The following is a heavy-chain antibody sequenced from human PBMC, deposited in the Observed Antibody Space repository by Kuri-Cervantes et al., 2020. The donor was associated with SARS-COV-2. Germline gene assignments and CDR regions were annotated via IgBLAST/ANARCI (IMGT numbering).Heavy chain of an antibody. CDR3: ARGGSSSWGSGLDY. CDR1: GYSISSGYY. Sequence: SETLSLTCAVSGYSISSGYYWGWIRQPPGKGLEWIGSIYYSGSTYYNPSLKSRVTISVDTSKNQFSLKLSSVTASDTAVYYCARGGSSSWGSGLDYWGQGTLVTVSS. J-gene: IGHJ4*02. D-gene: IGHD2-2*01. CDR2: IYYSGST. V-gene: IGHV4-38-2*01.